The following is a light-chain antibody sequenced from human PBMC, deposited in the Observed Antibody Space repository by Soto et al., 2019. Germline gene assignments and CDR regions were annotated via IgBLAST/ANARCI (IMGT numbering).Light chain of an antibody. J-gene: IGKJ5*01. CDR1: QSVSSN. Sequence: EIVLTQSPATLSLSPGERATLSCRASQSVSSNLAWYQQKPGQAPRLLIYDASNRATGIPARFSGSGSGTDFTLTISSLEPEDFAVYYCQQRSLFGQGTRLEIK. V-gene: IGKV3-11*01. CDR3: QQRSL. CDR2: DAS.